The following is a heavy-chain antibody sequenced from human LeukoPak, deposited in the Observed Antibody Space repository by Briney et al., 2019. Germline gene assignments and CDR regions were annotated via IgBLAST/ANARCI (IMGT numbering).Heavy chain of an antibody. CDR1: GGSISSGGYY. V-gene: IGHV4-31*03. J-gene: IGHJ4*02. Sequence: SETLSLTCTVSGGSISSGGYYWSWIRQHPGKGLEWIGYIYYSGTTYYNPSLQSRVTISVDTSKNQFSLKLSPVTAADTAVYYCAREPVTAIFDYWGQGTLVTVSS. D-gene: IGHD2-21*02. CDR2: IYYSGTT. CDR3: AREPVTAIFDY.